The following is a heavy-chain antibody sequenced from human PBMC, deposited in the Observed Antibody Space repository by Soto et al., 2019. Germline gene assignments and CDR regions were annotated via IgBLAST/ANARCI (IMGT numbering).Heavy chain of an antibody. V-gene: IGHV1-18*01. J-gene: IGHJ5*02. CDR1: GYTFTSYG. CDR2: ISAYNGNT. CDR3: ARGIATGQLDP. D-gene: IGHD2-15*01. Sequence: ASVKVSCKASGYTFTSYGISWVRQAPGQGLEWMGWISAYNGNTNYAQKLQGRVTMTTDTSASTAYMDLSSLRSEDTAVYYCARGIATGQLDPWGQGTLVTAPQ.